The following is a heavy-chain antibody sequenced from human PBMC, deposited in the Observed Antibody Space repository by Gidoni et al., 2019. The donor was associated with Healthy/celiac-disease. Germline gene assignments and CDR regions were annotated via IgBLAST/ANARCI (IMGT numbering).Heavy chain of an antibody. D-gene: IGHD6-13*01. V-gene: IGHV5-51*03. CDR3: ARRSYSSSWWEEEWDTYYFDY. CDR1: GYSFTSYW. CDR2: IYPGDSDT. J-gene: IGHJ4*02. Sequence: EVQLVQSGAEVKKPGESLKISCKGSGYSFTSYWIGWVRQMPGKGLEWMGIIYPGDSDTRYSPSFQGQVTISADKSISTAYLQWSSLKASDTAMYYCARRSYSSSWWEEEWDTYYFDYWGQGTLVTVSS.